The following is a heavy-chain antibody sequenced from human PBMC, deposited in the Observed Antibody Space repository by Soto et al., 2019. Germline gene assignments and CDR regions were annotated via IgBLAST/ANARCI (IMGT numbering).Heavy chain of an antibody. Sequence: SETLSLTCTVSGGSISSSSYYWGWIRQPPGKGLEWIGSIYYSGSTYYNPSLKSRVTISVDTSKNQFSLKLSSVTAADTAVYYCARKRAGYSSSWHIHYYYGMDVWGQGTTVTVSS. CDR2: IYYSGST. V-gene: IGHV4-39*01. CDR1: GGSISSSSYY. J-gene: IGHJ6*02. D-gene: IGHD6-13*01. CDR3: ARKRAGYSSSWHIHYYYGMDV.